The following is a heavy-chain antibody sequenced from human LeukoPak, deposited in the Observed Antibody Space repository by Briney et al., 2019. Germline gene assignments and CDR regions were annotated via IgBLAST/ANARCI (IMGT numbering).Heavy chain of an antibody. Sequence: GGSLRLSCAASGFTVSNNYMSWVRQAPGKGLEWVSVIYGGGSTSYADSVKGRFTISRDSFKNILYLQMNSLRADDTAVYYCARDRSDGNYYMVVWGKGTTVTVSS. D-gene: IGHD5-24*01. V-gene: IGHV3-53*01. CDR2: IYGGGST. J-gene: IGHJ6*03. CDR3: ARDRSDGNYYMVV. CDR1: GFTVSNNY.